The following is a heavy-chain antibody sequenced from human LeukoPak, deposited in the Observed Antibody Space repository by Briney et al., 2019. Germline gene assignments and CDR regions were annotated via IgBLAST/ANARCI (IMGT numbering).Heavy chain of an antibody. CDR2: ISSSGSNI. D-gene: IGHD3-10*01. V-gene: IGHV3-21*01. CDR1: GFTFSSYS. J-gene: IGHJ6*03. Sequence: GGSLRLSCAASGFTFSSYSMNWVRQAPGKGLEWVSSISSSGSNIYYADSVKGRFTISRDNAKNSLYLQMNSLRTEDTAVYYCARDKFDRFYYYYMDVWGKGTTVTISS. CDR3: ARDKFDRFYYYYMDV.